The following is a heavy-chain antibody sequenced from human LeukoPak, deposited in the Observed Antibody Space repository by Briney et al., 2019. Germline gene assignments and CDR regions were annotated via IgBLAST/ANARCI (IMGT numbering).Heavy chain of an antibody. V-gene: IGHV4-38-2*01. J-gene: IGHJ4*02. CDR2: IYHSGST. D-gene: IGHD2-2*01. Sequence: SEPLSLTCAVSGYSISSGYYWGWIRQPPGKGLEWIGSIYHSGSTHYNSSLKSRITISVDTSKNQFSLKLTSVTAADTAMYYCARQWQSTGFDYWGQGTLVTVSS. CDR3: ARQWQSTGFDY. CDR1: GYSISSGYY.